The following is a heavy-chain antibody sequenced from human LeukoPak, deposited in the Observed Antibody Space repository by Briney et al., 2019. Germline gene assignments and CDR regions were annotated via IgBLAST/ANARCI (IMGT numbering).Heavy chain of an antibody. CDR1: GFTFSSYG. CDR2: IRYDGSNK. Sequence: GGSLRLSCAASGFTFSSYGMHWVRQAPGKGLEWVAFIRYDGSNKYYADSVKGRFTISRDNSKNTLYLQMNSLRAEDTAVYHCAKDPRGYSYGPGAFDIWGQGTMVTVSS. CDR3: AKDPRGYSYGPGAFDI. J-gene: IGHJ3*02. V-gene: IGHV3-30*02. D-gene: IGHD5-18*01.